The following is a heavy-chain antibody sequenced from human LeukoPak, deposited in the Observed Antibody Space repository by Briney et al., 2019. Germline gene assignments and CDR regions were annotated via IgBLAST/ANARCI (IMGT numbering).Heavy chain of an antibody. J-gene: IGHJ3*02. V-gene: IGHV7-4-1*02. D-gene: IGHD6-19*01. CDR1: GYTFTSYA. Sequence: ASVKVSCKASGYTFTSYAMNWVRQAPGQGLEWMGWINTNTGNPTYAQGFTGRFVFSLDTSVSTAYLQTSSLKAEDAAVYYCARDLISMGIAVAHDAFDIWGQGTMVTVSS. CDR2: INTNTGNP. CDR3: ARDLISMGIAVAHDAFDI.